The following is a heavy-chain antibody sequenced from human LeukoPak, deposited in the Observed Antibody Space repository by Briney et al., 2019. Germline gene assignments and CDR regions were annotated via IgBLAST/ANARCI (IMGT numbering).Heavy chain of an antibody. CDR3: ARYGMATIQFFDY. V-gene: IGHV4-59*01. Sequence: SETLSLTCTVSGGTISAYYWSWIRQPPGKGLEWIGYISYSGSTKYNPSLKSRVTISVDTSKNQFSLKMSSVTAADTAVYYCARYGMATIQFFDYWGQGTLFTVSS. CDR1: GGTISAYY. D-gene: IGHD5-24*01. CDR2: ISYSGST. J-gene: IGHJ4*02.